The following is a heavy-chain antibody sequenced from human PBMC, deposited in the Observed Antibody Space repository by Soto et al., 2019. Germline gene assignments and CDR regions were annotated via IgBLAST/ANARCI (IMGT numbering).Heavy chain of an antibody. J-gene: IGHJ3*02. CDR3: ARVPQWLWAAFDI. CDR1: GGSINSCDYY. CDR2: IYYSGST. Sequence: TLPLTCTVSGGSINSCDYYWSWIRQPPGKGLEWIGYIYYSGSTYYNPSLKSRVTISVDTSKNQFSLKLSSVTAADTAVYYCARVPQWLWAAFDIWGQGTMVTVSS. D-gene: IGHD3-22*01. V-gene: IGHV4-30-4*01.